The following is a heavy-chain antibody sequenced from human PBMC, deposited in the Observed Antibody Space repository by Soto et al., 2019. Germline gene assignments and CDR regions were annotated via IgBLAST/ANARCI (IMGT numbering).Heavy chain of an antibody. CDR3: ARAGSNWGFDAFDI. J-gene: IGHJ3*02. V-gene: IGHV4-31*03. D-gene: IGHD7-27*01. CDR1: GGSITNGGNY. CDR2: ISYRGST. Sequence: QVQLQESGPGLVKPSQTLSLTCTVSGGSITNGGNYWTWIRQHPGKGLEWIGYISYRGSTSYNPALKSRVTISLDTSKNQFSLKLSSVTAADTAVYYCARAGSNWGFDAFDIWGQGTMVTVSS.